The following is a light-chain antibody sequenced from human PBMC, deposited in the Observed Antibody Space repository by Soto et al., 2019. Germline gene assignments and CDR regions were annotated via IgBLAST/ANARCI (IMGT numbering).Light chain of an antibody. V-gene: IGLV2-14*03. CDR1: SSDVGGYNY. CDR2: DVS. Sequence: QSVLTQPPSVSGSPGQSITISCTGTSSDVGGYNYVSWYQQHPGKAPKLLIYDVSYRPSGVSNRFSGSKSGNTASLTISGLQAEDEADYYCSSFTSSITDVFGTGTKVTVL. CDR3: SSFTSSITDV. J-gene: IGLJ1*01.